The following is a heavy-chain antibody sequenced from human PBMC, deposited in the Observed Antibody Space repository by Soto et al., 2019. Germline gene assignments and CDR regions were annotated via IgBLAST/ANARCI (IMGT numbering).Heavy chain of an antibody. V-gene: IGHV4-59*01. Sequence: SETLSLTCTVSGGSISSYYWSWIRQPPGKGLEWIGYIYYSGSTNYNPSLKSRVTISVDTSKNQFSLKLSSVTAADTAVYYCARGLRAQTYDFWSGYYFHNWGQGTLVTVSS. D-gene: IGHD3-3*01. CDR1: GGSISSYY. CDR3: ARGLRAQTYDFWSGYYFHN. CDR2: IYYSGST. J-gene: IGHJ4*02.